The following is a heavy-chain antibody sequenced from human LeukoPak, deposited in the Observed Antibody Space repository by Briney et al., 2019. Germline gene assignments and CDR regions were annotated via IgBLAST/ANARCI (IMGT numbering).Heavy chain of an antibody. D-gene: IGHD5-18*01. CDR3: AKVPIREYSYEW. CDR1: GFTFSSSW. V-gene: IGHV3-7*01. J-gene: IGHJ4*02. CDR2: IKQDGSEK. Sequence: PGGSLRLSCVASGFTFSSSWMSWVRQAPGKGLEWVANIKQDGSEKYYVDSVKGRFTISRDNAKNSLYLQMNSLRAEDTAVYYCAKVPIREYSYEWWGQGTLVTVSS.